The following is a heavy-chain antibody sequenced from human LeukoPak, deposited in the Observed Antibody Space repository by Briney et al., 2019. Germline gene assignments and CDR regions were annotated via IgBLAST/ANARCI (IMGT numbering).Heavy chain of an antibody. D-gene: IGHD3-3*01. V-gene: IGHV3-11*01. Sequence: PGGSLRLSCSASGFTFSDYYMSWIRQAPGKGLEWVSYISSSGSTIYSSDSVKGRFTISRDNAKNSLYLQMNSLRAEDTAAYYCARDLGPITIFGVVIRPYYYYGMDVWGQGTTVTVSS. CDR2: ISSSGSTI. J-gene: IGHJ6*02. CDR3: ARDLGPITIFGVVIRPYYYYGMDV. CDR1: GFTFSDYY.